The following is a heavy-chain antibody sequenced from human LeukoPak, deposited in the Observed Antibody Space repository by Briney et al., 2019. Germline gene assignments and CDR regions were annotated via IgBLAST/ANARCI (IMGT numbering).Heavy chain of an antibody. CDR3: ARSPVYYYDSSGYSDY. CDR2: INHSGST. J-gene: IGHJ4*02. V-gene: IGHV4-34*01. CDR1: GGSFSGYY. Sequence: SETLSLTCAVYGGSFSGYYWSWIRQPPGKGLEWIGEINHSGSTNYNPSLKSRVTISVDTSKNQFSLKLSSVTAADTAVYYCARSPVYYYDSSGYSDYWGRGTLVTVSS. D-gene: IGHD3-22*01.